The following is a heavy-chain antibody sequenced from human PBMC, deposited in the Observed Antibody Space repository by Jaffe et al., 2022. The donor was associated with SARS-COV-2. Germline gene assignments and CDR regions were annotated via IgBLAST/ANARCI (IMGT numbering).Heavy chain of an antibody. V-gene: IGHV4-39*01. D-gene: IGHD5-12*01. CDR2: IYYSGST. Sequence: QLQLQESGPGLVKPSETLSLTCTVSGGSISSSSYYWGWIRQPPGKGLEWIGSIYYSGSTYYNPSLKSRVTISVDTSKNQFSLKLSSVTAADTAVYYCARHGYGGMDYFDYWGQGTLVTVSS. J-gene: IGHJ4*02. CDR1: GGSISSSSYY. CDR3: ARHGYGGMDYFDY.